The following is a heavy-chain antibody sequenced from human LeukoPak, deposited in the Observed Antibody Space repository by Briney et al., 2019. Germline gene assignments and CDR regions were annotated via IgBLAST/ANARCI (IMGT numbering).Heavy chain of an antibody. Sequence: PSETLSLTCTVSGGSISYYYWSWIRQPPGKGLEWIGYVYYSGSTSYNPSLKSRVTISLDTSKHQFSLKLNSVTAADTAVYHCARHAYCGGDCFGGAFEIWGQGTMVTVSS. CDR3: ARHAYCGGDCFGGAFEI. J-gene: IGHJ3*02. CDR1: GGSISYYY. CDR2: VYYSGST. D-gene: IGHD2-21*02. V-gene: IGHV4-59*08.